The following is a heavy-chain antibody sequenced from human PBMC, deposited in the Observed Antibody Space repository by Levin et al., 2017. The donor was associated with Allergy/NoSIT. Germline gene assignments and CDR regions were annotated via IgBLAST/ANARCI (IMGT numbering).Heavy chain of an antibody. CDR2: ISYDGSNK. Sequence: GGSLRLSCAASGFTFSSYGMHWVRQAPGKGLEWVAVISYDGSNKYYADSVKGRFTISRDNSKYTLYLQMNSLRAEDTAVYYCAKDQEAYTTYYYDSSGYSPIDYWGQGTLVTVSS. CDR3: AKDQEAYTTYYYDSSGYSPIDY. V-gene: IGHV3-30*18. CDR1: GFTFSSYG. J-gene: IGHJ4*02. D-gene: IGHD3-22*01.